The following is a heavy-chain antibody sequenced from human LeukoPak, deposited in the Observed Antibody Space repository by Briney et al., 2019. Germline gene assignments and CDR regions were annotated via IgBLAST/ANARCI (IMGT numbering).Heavy chain of an antibody. CDR1: GFTFSSYT. CDR3: ASTFDI. J-gene: IGHJ3*02. Sequence: PGGSLRLSCAASGFTFSSYTMGWVRQAPGKGLEWVSTITTSDGNTYYADSVKGRFTISRDNSKNTLYLQMNSLRAEDTAVYYCASTFDIWGQGTMVTVSS. CDR2: ITTSDGNT. V-gene: IGHV3-23*01.